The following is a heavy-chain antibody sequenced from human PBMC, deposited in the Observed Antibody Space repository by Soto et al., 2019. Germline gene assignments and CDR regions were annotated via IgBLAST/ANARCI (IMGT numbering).Heavy chain of an antibody. Sequence: QVQLVESGGGVVQPGRSLRLSCAASGFTFSRHTMNWVRQAPGKGLEWVAAISDDGSNTYYADSVKGRFTISRDNSKNTLYLQMNSLSSEDTAVHHCAREVYYDFWSGFKTHPYYFDAWGQGTLVTVSS. V-gene: IGHV3-30-3*01. CDR2: ISDDGSNT. D-gene: IGHD3-3*01. J-gene: IGHJ4*02. CDR1: GFTFSRHT. CDR3: AREVYYDFWSGFKTHPYYFDA.